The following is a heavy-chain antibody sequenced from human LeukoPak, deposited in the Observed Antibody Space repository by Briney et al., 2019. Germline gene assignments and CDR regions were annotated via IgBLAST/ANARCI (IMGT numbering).Heavy chain of an antibody. CDR2: VHHTGNT. CDR3: ARRVSSGWYFLDY. CDR1: GGYINTYY. J-gene: IGHJ4*02. V-gene: IGHV4-59*08. Sequence: PSETLSLTCTVSGGYINTYYWSWIRQPPGKGLEWIAYVHHTGNTNYNPSLKSRVSVSVDTSKNQVSLKLSSVTAADTAVYYCARRVSSGWYFLDYWGQGTLVTVSS. D-gene: IGHD6-19*01.